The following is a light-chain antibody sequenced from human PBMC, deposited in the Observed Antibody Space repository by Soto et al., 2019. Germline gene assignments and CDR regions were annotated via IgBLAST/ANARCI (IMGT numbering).Light chain of an antibody. CDR3: QQYGHSPRT. CDR1: QSVSSGY. V-gene: IGKV3-20*01. Sequence: EIALTQSPGTLSLSPGDRATLSCRASQSVSSGYLAWYQQKPGQAPRLLIYGASSRATGIPDRFSGSGSGTDFTLTISRLEPEDFAVYYCQQYGHSPRTFGQGTKV. J-gene: IGKJ1*01. CDR2: GAS.